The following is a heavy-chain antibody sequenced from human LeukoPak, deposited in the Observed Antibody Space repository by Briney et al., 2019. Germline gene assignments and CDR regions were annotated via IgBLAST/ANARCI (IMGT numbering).Heavy chain of an antibody. Sequence: ASVKVSCKASRYTLTSYRFSLVRQAPGQGLEWMGWISAYNGNTNYAQKLQGRVTMTTDTSTSTAYMELRSPRSDDTAVYYCAAVGVVVTAPPYYFDYWGQGTLVTVSS. V-gene: IGHV1-18*01. J-gene: IGHJ4*02. CDR3: AAVGVVVTAPPYYFDY. CDR2: ISAYNGNT. D-gene: IGHD2-21*02. CDR1: RYTLTSYR.